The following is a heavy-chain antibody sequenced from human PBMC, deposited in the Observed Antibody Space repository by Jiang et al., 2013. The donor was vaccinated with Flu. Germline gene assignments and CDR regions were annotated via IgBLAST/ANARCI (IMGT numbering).Heavy chain of an antibody. V-gene: IGHV3-53*01. Sequence: QLLESGGGLIQPGGSLRLSCAASGFTVSSNYMSWVRQAPGKGLEWVSVIYSGGSTYYADSVRGRFTISRDNAKNTLYLQINTLRVEDTAVYYCARVSREVAVGYWFDSWGQGTLVTVSS. CDR1: GFTVSSNY. CDR3: ARVSREVAVGYWFDS. J-gene: IGHJ5*01. CDR2: IYSGGST. D-gene: IGHD6-19*01.